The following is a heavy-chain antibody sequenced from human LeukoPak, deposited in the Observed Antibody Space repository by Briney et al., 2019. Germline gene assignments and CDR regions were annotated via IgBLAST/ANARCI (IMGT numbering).Heavy chain of an antibody. CDR3: TRKTSLRYLYH. J-gene: IGHJ4*02. V-gene: IGHV1-8*01. Sequence: GASVKVSCKASGYTLTSYDINWVRQATGQGLEWMGWMNPNSGRTGYAQNFQGRITITRNTSISTAYMELSSLRSEDTAVYYCTRKTSLRYLYHRGQGTLVTVSS. CDR2: MNPNSGRT. CDR1: GYTLTSYD.